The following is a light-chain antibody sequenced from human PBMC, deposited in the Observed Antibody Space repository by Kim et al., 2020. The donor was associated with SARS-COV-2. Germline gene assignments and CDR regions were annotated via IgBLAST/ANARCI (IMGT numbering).Light chain of an antibody. V-gene: IGKV1-12*01. CDR1: QGIRSW. CDR3: QQSNSFPWT. Sequence: DIQMTQSPSSVSASVGDRVTITCRASQGIRSWLAWYQQKPGKVPKLLIYAASSLKSGVPSRFSGSGSGTDFTLTISSLQPGGFATYYCQQSNSFPWTFGRGAKVDIK. J-gene: IGKJ1*01. CDR2: AAS.